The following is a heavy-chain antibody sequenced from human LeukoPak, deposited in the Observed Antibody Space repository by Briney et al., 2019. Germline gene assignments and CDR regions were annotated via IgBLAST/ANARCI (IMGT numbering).Heavy chain of an antibody. CDR2: ISGSGGST. Sequence: GGSLRLSCAASGFTYSSYGMSWVRQAPGEGLEWVSAISGSGGSTYYADSVKGRFTISRDNSKNTLYLQMNSLRPEDTAVYYCAKDFIVVGCCGYWGQGTLVTVSS. D-gene: IGHD2-15*01. CDR1: GFTYSSYG. V-gene: IGHV3-23*01. CDR3: AKDFIVVGCCGY. J-gene: IGHJ4*02.